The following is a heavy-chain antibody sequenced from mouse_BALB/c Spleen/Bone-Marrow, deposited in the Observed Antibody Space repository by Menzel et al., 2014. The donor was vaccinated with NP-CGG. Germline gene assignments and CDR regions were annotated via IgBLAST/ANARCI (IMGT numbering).Heavy chain of an antibody. Sequence: QVQLKQSGPQLVRPGASVKISCKASGYSFTSYWMHWVKQRPGRGLEWIGMIDPSDSETRLNQMFKDKATLTVDKSSSTAYMQLSSPTSEDSAVYYGASYGSSPAWFAYWGQGTLVTVSA. CDR2: IDPSDSET. CDR3: ASYGSSPAWFAY. D-gene: IGHD1-1*01. J-gene: IGHJ3*01. CDR1: GYSFTSYW. V-gene: IGHV1S126*01.